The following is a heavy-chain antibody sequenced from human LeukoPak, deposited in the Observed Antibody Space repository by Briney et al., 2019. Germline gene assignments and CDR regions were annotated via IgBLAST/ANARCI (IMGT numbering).Heavy chain of an antibody. J-gene: IGHJ5*02. CDR2: INAGNGNT. CDR3: ARDPSITMVRGVQNYNWFDP. D-gene: IGHD3-10*01. CDR1: GYTFTSYA. Sequence: ASVKVSCKASGYTFTSYAMHWVRQAPGQRLEWMGWINAGNGNTKYSQKFQGRVTITRDTSASTAYMELSSLRSEDTAVYYCARDPSITMVRGVQNYNWFDPWGQGTLVTVSS. V-gene: IGHV1-3*01.